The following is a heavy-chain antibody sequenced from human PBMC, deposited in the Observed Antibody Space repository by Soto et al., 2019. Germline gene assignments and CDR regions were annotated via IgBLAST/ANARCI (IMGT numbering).Heavy chain of an antibody. CDR1: GFTFSDYA. V-gene: IGHV3-33*01. CDR2: IWHDGTNK. D-gene: IGHD4-17*01. Sequence: QEQLVESGGGVVQPGRSLRLSCAASGFTFSDYAMHWVRQAPGKGLEWVAVIWHDGTNKYYADSVKGRFAISGDNSKNTLYLQMSSLSAEDTAVYYCARPALLVTTFDFWGQGTLVTVSS. J-gene: IGHJ4*02. CDR3: ARPALLVTTFDF.